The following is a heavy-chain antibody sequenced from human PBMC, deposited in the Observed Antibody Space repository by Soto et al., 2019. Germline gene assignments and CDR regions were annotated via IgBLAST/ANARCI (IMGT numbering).Heavy chain of an antibody. CDR3: ARLDGQPQLGPCYYVYSGNRV. CDR1: GVSFTHYW. CDR2: IYPGDSDT. Sequence: GESLKISCQGSGVSFTHYWIGWVRQVPGKGLECMGIIYPGDSDTRYSPSVQGQVTISADKSISTAYLQWSGLKASDTAMYYCARLDGQPQLGPCYYVYSGNRVLRNATTATASS. J-gene: IGHJ6*04. D-gene: IGHD1-1*01. V-gene: IGHV5-51*01.